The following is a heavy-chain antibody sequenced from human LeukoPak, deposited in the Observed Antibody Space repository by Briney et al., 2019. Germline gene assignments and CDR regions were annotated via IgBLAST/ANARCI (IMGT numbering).Heavy chain of an antibody. D-gene: IGHD6-19*01. V-gene: IGHV3-48*02. CDR1: GFTFSSYS. CDR2: ISSSSTI. Sequence: PGGSLRLSCAASGFTFSSYSMNWVRQAPGKGLEWVSYISSSSTIYYADSVKGRFTISRDNAKNSLYLQMNSLRDEDTAVYYCAIQIPPIAVAGPDYWGQGTLVTVSS. J-gene: IGHJ4*02. CDR3: AIQIPPIAVAGPDY.